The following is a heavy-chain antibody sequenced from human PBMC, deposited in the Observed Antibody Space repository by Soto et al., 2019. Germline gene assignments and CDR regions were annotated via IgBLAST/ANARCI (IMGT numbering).Heavy chain of an antibody. D-gene: IGHD2-8*01. J-gene: IGHJ3*02. CDR1: GFTFSSSW. CDR2: IKYDGSER. Sequence: EVQLVESGGGLGQPGGSLRLSCAASGFTFSSSWMNWVRQAPGKGLEWVANIKYDGSERNYVDSVKGRFTISRDNAKSLLFLQMNRLSAEDTSVYYCARDGNGPFDIWGQGTMVTVSS. V-gene: IGHV3-7*01. CDR3: ARDGNGPFDI.